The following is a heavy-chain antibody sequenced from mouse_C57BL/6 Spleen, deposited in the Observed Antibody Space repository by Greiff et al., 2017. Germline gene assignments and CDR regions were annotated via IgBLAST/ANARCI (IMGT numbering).Heavy chain of an antibody. V-gene: IGHV3-6*01. Sequence: VQLKESGPGLVKPSQSLSLTCSVTGYSITSGYYWNWIRQFPGNKLEWMGYISYDGSNNYNPSLKNRISITRDTSKNQFFLKLNSVTTEDTATYYCARERSITTVVAGEFDYWGQGTTLTVSS. CDR1: GYSITSGYY. CDR2: ISYDGSN. CDR3: ARERSITTVVAGEFDY. J-gene: IGHJ2*01. D-gene: IGHD1-1*01.